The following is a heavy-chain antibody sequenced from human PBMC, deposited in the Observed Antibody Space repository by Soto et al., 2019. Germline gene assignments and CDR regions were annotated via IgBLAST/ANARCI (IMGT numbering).Heavy chain of an antibody. CDR1: GGSISSYY. CDR2: IYYSGST. Sequence: PSETLSLTCTVSGGSISSYYWSWIRQPPGKGLEWIGYIYYSGSTNYNPSLKSRVTISVDTSKNQFSLKLSSVTAADTAVYYCARSWGIVVDFRFDPWGQGTLVTVS. D-gene: IGHD6-19*01. V-gene: IGHV4-59*01. J-gene: IGHJ5*02. CDR3: ARSWGIVVDFRFDP.